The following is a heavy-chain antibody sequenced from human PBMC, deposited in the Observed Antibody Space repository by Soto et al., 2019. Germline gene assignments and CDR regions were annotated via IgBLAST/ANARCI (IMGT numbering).Heavy chain of an antibody. CDR3: ARDRITGTTHFDY. Sequence: PGGSLRLSCAASGLTFSSYAMHWFRQAPGKGLEWVAVISYDGSNKYYADSVKGRFTISRDNSKNTLYLQMNSLRAEDTAVYYCARDRITGTTHFDYWGQGTLVTVSS. D-gene: IGHD1-7*01. CDR2: ISYDGSNK. CDR1: GLTFSSYA. J-gene: IGHJ4*02. V-gene: IGHV3-30-3*01.